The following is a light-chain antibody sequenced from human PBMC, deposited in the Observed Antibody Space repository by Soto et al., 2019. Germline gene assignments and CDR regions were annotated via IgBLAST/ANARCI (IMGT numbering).Light chain of an antibody. Sequence: EIVLTQSPGTLSLSPGERATLSCRASQSVSSTFLAWFQQKPGQAHRLLIYGASSRATGIPDRFSGSGSGTDFTLTINSLEPEDFAVYYCHQFGTSPLWTFGQGTKVEIK. J-gene: IGKJ1*01. CDR3: HQFGTSPLWT. V-gene: IGKV3-20*01. CDR2: GAS. CDR1: QSVSSTF.